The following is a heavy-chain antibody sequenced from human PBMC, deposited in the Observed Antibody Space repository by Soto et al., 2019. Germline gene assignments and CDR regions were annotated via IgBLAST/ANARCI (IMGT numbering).Heavy chain of an antibody. CDR2: INAGNGNT. J-gene: IGHJ4*02. CDR3: ARDPRPATVTEGLPSAD. Sequence: QVQLVQSGAEVKKPGASVKVSCKASGYTFTSYAMHWVRQAPGQRLEWMGWINAGNGNTKYSQKFQGRVTITRDTSASTAYMELSSLRSEDTAVYYCARDPRPATVTEGLPSADWGQGTLVTVSS. V-gene: IGHV1-3*01. CDR1: GYTFTSYA. D-gene: IGHD4-17*01.